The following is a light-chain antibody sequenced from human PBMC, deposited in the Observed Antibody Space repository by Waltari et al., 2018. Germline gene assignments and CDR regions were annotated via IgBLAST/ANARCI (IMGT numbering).Light chain of an antibody. CDR1: SSNIGSNY. J-gene: IGLJ2*01. Sequence: QSVLTQPPSASGTPGQRVTISCSGSSSNIGSNYVYWYQQLPGTAPKLLLYRNNRRPSGVPVRFSGSKSGTSASLAVSWLRSEDEADYYCAVWDDSLSGVLFGGGTKLTVL. CDR3: AVWDDSLSGVL. V-gene: IGLV1-47*01. CDR2: RNN.